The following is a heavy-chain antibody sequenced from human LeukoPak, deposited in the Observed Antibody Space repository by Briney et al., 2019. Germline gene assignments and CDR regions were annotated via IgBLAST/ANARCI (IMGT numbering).Heavy chain of an antibody. V-gene: IGHV3-74*01. D-gene: IGHD3-10*01. Sequence: GGSLRLSCAASGLTFRNYWMHWVRQAPGKGLVWVSRINIDGSTRYADSVEGRFTISRDNAKNTLYLQMNSLGAEDTAVYYCARAGGSGWFDPWGQGTLVTVSS. CDR1: GLTFRNYW. CDR2: INIDGST. CDR3: ARAGGSGWFDP. J-gene: IGHJ5*02.